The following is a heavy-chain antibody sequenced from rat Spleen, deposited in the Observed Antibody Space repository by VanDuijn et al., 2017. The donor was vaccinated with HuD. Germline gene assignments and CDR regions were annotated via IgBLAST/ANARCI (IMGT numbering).Heavy chain of an antibody. CDR3: ARPYYYDAPFAY. V-gene: IGHV5-7*01. CDR1: GFTFSDYY. J-gene: IGHJ3*01. CDR2: ISYDGSGT. D-gene: IGHD1-12*01. Sequence: EVQLVESDGGLVQPGRSLKLSCAASGFTFSDYYMAWVRQAPTKGLEWVATISYDGSGTYYRDSVQGRFTISRDNAKSTLYLQMNSLRSEDTATYYCARPYYYDAPFAYWGQGTLVTVSS.